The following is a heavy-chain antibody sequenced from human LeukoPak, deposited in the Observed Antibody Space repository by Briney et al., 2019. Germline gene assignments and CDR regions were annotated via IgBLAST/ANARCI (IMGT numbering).Heavy chain of an antibody. V-gene: IGHV1-2*02. CDR1: GYTFTDYY. Sequence: ASVKVSCRASGYTFTDYYMHWVRQAPGQGLEWMGWINAKSGDTKYAQKFQARVTMTRDTSITTTYMEVSRLSSDDTAVYYCARQNTGQLDYWGQGTLVTVSS. CDR3: ARQNTGQLDY. D-gene: IGHD2-8*02. J-gene: IGHJ4*02. CDR2: INAKSGDT.